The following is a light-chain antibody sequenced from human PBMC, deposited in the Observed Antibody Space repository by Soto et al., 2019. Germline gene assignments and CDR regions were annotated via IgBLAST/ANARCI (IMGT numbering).Light chain of an antibody. Sequence: EIVLTQSPVTLSLSPGESATLSCRASQSIRDYLAWYQQKPGQAPRLLIYDASHRAADIPARFSGSGSGTDFTLTVSSLEPEDFAVYYCQQRSTWPLTFGGGTNVEI. CDR1: QSIRDY. CDR3: QQRSTWPLT. V-gene: IGKV3-11*01. J-gene: IGKJ4*01. CDR2: DAS.